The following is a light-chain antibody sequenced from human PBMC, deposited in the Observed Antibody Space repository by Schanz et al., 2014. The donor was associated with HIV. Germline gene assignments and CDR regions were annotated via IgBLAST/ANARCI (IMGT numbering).Light chain of an antibody. CDR3: QSYADS. CDR2: GAF. CDR1: QSISNN. V-gene: IGKV3-15*01. J-gene: IGKJ3*01. Sequence: EIVMTQSPATLYVSPGEGATLSCRASQSISNNLAWYQHKPGQAPRLLIYGAFTRATGIPVRFSGRGSGTEFTLTISGLQSEDFALYYCQSYADSFGPGTKVD.